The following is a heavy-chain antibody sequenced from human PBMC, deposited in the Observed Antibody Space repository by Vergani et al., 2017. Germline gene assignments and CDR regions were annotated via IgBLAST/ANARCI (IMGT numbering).Heavy chain of an antibody. J-gene: IGHJ3*02. V-gene: IGHV4-30-4*01. CDR3: ARVSYYYGSGSYYISTPRAFDI. CDR2: IYYSGST. Sequence: QVQLQESGPGLVKPSQTLSLTCTVSGGSISSGDYYWSWIRQPPGKGLEWIGYIYYSGSTYYNPSLKSRVTIAADTSRIRVSLELSSVTAADTAVYYCARVSYYYGSGSYYISTPRAFDIWGQGTRVTVSS. CDR1: GGSISSGDYY. D-gene: IGHD3-10*01.